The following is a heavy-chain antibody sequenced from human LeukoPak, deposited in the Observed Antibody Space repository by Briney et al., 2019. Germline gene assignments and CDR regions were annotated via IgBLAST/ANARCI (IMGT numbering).Heavy chain of an antibody. D-gene: IGHD1-20*01. CDR2: INAGNGNT. Sequence: GASVKVSCKASGYTFTSYAMHWVRQAPGQRLEWMGWINAGNGNTKYSQKFQGRVTITRDTSASTAYMELSSLRSEDTAVYYCASIHSITGTKRSVQIDYWGQGTLVTVSS. CDR1: GYTFTSYA. V-gene: IGHV1-3*01. CDR3: ASIHSITGTKRSVQIDY. J-gene: IGHJ4*02.